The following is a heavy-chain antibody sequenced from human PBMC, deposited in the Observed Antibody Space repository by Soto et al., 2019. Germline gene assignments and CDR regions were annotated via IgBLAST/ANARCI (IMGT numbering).Heavy chain of an antibody. CDR2: IYSSGTT. J-gene: IGHJ6*02. CDR3: TKERGGRDCSGTSCGRFHYGMDV. V-gene: IGHV4-61*03. Sequence: SLTCTVSGATVSRGDYFWTWIRQPPGKGLEWIGYIYSSGTTNYNPALKSRVTISLDTSRSYFSLKLTSVTAADTAIYYCTKERGGRDCSGTSCGRFHYGMDVWGQGTPVTVSS. CDR1: GATVSRGDYF. D-gene: IGHD2-2*01.